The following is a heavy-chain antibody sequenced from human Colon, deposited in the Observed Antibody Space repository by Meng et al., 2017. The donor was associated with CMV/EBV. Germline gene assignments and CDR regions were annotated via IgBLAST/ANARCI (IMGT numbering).Heavy chain of an antibody. CDR1: GYTFTGYY. CDR3: PRDQPRYCSSTSCYVRTGTNYYYYGMDV. Sequence: ASVKVSCKASGYTFTGYYMHWVRQAPGQGLEWMGWINPNSGGTNYAQKFQGRVTMTRDTSISTAYMELSRLRSDDTAVYYCPRDQPRYCSSTSCYVRTGTNYYYYGMDVWGQGTTVTVSS. CDR2: INPNSGGT. V-gene: IGHV1-2*02. J-gene: IGHJ6*02. D-gene: IGHD2-2*01.